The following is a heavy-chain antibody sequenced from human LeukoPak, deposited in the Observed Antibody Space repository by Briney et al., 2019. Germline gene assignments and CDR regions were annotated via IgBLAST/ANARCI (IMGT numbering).Heavy chain of an antibody. Sequence: GGSLRLSCAASGFTFSSYSMNWVRQAPGKGLEWVSSISSSSSYIYYADSVKGRFTISRDNAKNSLYLQMNSLRAEDTAVYYCARRYCSSTSCYVNDYWGQGTLVTVSS. CDR1: GFTFSSYS. J-gene: IGHJ4*02. D-gene: IGHD2-2*01. CDR3: ARRYCSSTSCYVNDY. V-gene: IGHV3-21*01. CDR2: ISSSSSYI.